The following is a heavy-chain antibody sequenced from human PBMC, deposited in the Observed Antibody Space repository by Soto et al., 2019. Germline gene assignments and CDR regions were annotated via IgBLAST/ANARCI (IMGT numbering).Heavy chain of an antibody. CDR2: IDGDGRNT. Sequence: EVQLVESGGGLVQPGGSLTVSCTASGFTFSSHWIHWVRQGPGKGLMWVSRIDGDGRNTDYADSVKGRFALSRDNAKNTVNLRMSSLRADDTGVYYCIRGSRGWNGIDYWGQGARVTVSS. D-gene: IGHD6-19*01. CDR1: GFTFSSHW. CDR3: IRGSRGWNGIDY. V-gene: IGHV3-74*01. J-gene: IGHJ4*02.